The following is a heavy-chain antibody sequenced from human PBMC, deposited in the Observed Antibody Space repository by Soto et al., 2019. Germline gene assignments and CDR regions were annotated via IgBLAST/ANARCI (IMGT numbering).Heavy chain of an antibody. J-gene: IGHJ4*02. CDR3: ARGTYRSKTDFDY. D-gene: IGHD6-13*01. V-gene: IGHV3-11*01. CDR1: GFTFSDYY. CDR2: ISSSSGTI. Sequence: PGGSLRLSCAASGFTFSDYYMTWIRQAPGSGLEWVSYISSSSGTISYANSVKGRLTISRDNAQNSLYLQMTSLRAEDTAVYYCARGTYRSKTDFDYWGQGTLVTVSS.